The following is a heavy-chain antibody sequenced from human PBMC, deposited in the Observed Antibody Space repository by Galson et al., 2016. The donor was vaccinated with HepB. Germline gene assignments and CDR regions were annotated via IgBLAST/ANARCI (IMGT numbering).Heavy chain of an antibody. V-gene: IGHV1-69*13. CDR1: GGIFNNHS. CDR2: ILPIFFTP. D-gene: IGHD1-1*01. J-gene: IGHJ4*02. CDR3: ARAQIWKDVDY. Sequence: SVKVSCKASGGIFNNHSINWVRQAPGQGLEWMGGILPIFFTPNYAQKFQGRVSITADESSNTAYMELRSLRSDDTAVYYCARAQIWKDVDYWGQGTLVTVSS.